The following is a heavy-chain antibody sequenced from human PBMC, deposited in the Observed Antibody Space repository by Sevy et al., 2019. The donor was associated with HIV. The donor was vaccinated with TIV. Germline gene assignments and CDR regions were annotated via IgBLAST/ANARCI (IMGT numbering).Heavy chain of an antibody. CDR1: GFTFSNYW. D-gene: IGHD4-4*01. CDR2: ISRDGSGT. Sequence: GGSLRLSCVVSGFTFSNYWMHWVRQAPGKGLVWVSRISRDGSGTIYADSVKGRFTISRDNANNTLYLQMNSLRAEDTAVYYCVRDRSTTNWFDPWGQGTLVTVSS. CDR3: VRDRSTTNWFDP. V-gene: IGHV3-74*01. J-gene: IGHJ5*02.